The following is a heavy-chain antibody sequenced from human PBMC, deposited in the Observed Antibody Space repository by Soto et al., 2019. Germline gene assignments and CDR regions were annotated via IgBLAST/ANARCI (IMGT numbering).Heavy chain of an antibody. D-gene: IGHD2-2*02. Sequence: QDHLVESGGGVVQPGTSLRLSCAASGFTFNNYGMHWVRQAPGKGLEWVPVISYDGSDKFYADSVKGRFTISRDNSKNTLYLQMSSLRPEDTAIYYCAKSPNFYCSSPNCYKYYFDYWGQGTMVNVSS. CDR2: ISYDGSDK. CDR3: AKSPNFYCSSPNCYKYYFDY. J-gene: IGHJ4*02. CDR1: GFTFNNYG. V-gene: IGHV3-30*18.